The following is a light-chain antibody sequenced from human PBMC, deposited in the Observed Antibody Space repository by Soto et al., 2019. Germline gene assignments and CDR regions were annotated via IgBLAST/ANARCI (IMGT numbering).Light chain of an antibody. CDR2: LVS. CDR3: IQGLQTPRT. CDR1: ESLLHRHGNTL. J-gene: IGKJ1*01. V-gene: IGKV2-28*01. Sequence: DIVLTQSPLSLTVTPGEAAAISCTSSESLLHRHGNTLLDWYLQKPGQSPQLLIYLVSRRASGVPDRFSGCGSGTDFTLKISRVEAEDVGLYYCIQGLQTPRTFAQGTKVEIK.